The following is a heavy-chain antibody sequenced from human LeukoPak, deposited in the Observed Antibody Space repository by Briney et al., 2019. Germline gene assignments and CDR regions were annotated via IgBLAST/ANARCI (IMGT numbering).Heavy chain of an antibody. V-gene: IGHV4-39*01. CDR1: GGSTSSSSYY. J-gene: IGHJ4*02. Sequence: KTSETLSLTCTVSGGSTSSSSYYWGWIRQPPGKGLEWIGSIYYSGSTYYNPSLKSRVTISIDTPKNQFSLKLSSVTAADTAMYYCARQMGLLTVFGYWGQGTLVTVSS. CDR3: ARQMGLLTVFGY. D-gene: IGHD2-21*01. CDR2: IYYSGST.